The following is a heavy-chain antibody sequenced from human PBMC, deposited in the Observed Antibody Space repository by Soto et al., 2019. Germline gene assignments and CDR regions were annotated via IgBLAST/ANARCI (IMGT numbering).Heavy chain of an antibody. CDR2: IHWNEDT. V-gene: IGHV2-5*01. CDR1: GFSLSTSGES. Sequence: QITLKESGPTLVKPTQTLTLTCTFSGFSLSTSGESVAWIRQSPGKAQEWVALIHWNEDTRYGPSLEITLTITKDPPKNLVVLTITKMDPVDTATYFCEHRRGNGSGNFYFSLWGEGTLVTVSS. D-gene: IGHD3-10*01. CDR3: EHRRGNGSGNFYFSL. J-gene: IGHJ4*02.